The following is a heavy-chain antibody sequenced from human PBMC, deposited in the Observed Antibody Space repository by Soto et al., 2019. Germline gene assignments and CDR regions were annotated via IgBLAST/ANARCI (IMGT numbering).Heavy chain of an antibody. D-gene: IGHD4-17*01. CDR2: VYISGRT. V-gene: IGHV4-4*07. CDR1: GASISSYY. CDR3: ASALLDYGDYYFDN. Sequence: QVHLQESGPGLVKASETLSLTCTVSGASISSYYWIWIRQSAGKGLECLGRVYISGRTNYNPSLENRLTMSVDSSKSQFSLRLTSVTVADTAVYYCASALLDYGDYYFDNWGQGTLVSVSS. J-gene: IGHJ4*02.